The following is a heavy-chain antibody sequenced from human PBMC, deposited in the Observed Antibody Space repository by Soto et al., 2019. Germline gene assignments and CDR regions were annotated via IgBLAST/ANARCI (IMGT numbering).Heavy chain of an antibody. CDR2: TIPLLGPA. CDR1: GGTFSTYA. V-gene: IGHV1-69*01. Sequence: QVQLVQSGAEVKKPGSSVKLSCKTSGGTFSTYAMSWVRQAPGQGLEWMGGTIPLLGPANFARRFQGRVTLTADESTGTAYMELRDLRSDDTAVYFCARGKSTTLIASFDCWGQGTLVTVSS. J-gene: IGHJ4*02. CDR3: ARGKSTTLIASFDC. D-gene: IGHD1-1*01.